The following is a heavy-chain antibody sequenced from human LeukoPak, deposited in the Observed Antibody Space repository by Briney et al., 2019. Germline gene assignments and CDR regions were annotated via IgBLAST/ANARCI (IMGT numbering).Heavy chain of an antibody. V-gene: IGHV3-49*04. CDR2: IRSKTYGGTT. CDR3: ARDEYNSAYRPFDS. CDR1: GYTFGGYA. Sequence: GGSLRLSCTASGYTFGGYAMSWVRQAPGKGLEWVGFIRSKTYGGTTEYAASVKGRFTISRDDSKSIAYLQMNSLKTEDAAVYSCARDEYNSAYRPFDSWGQGTLVTVSS. D-gene: IGHD1-1*01. J-gene: IGHJ4*02.